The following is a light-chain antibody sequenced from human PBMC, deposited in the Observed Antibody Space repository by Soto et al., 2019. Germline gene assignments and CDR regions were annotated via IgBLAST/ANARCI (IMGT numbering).Light chain of an antibody. Sequence: QSVLTQPASISGSPGRSITISCTGTSSDVGGYNYVSWYQQYPGKAPKLMIYDVDNRPSGVSNRFSGSKSGKTASLTISGLQAEDEADYYCSSYTSSSTVIFGGGTKLTVL. J-gene: IGLJ2*01. CDR2: DVD. CDR3: SSYTSSSTVI. V-gene: IGLV2-14*03. CDR1: SSDVGGYNY.